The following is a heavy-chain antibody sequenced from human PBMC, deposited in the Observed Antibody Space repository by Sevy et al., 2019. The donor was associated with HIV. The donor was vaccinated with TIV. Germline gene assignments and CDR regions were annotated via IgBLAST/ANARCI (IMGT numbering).Heavy chain of an antibody. CDR2: ISGYGDST. CDR1: GFNLTTYA. Sequence: GGSLRLSCAASGFNLTTYAMTWVRQTPGKGLEWVSAISGYGDSTYYVDSVKGRFTISRHDSKNAVYLQMNSLRAETPAVYFCAKLPTVIAEFDYWGQGPLVTVSS. CDR3: AKLPTVIAEFDY. J-gene: IGHJ4*02. D-gene: IGHD4-4*01. V-gene: IGHV3-23*01.